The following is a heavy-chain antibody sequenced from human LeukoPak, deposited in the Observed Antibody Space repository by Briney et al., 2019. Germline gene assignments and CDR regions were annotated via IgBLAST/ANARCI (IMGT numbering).Heavy chain of an antibody. J-gene: IGHJ4*02. CDR1: GYSISSDYY. D-gene: IGHD1-26*01. CDR3: ARAIEVGAMTPFDY. Sequence: PSETLSLTCTVSGYSISSDYYWGWVRQPPGKGLEWIGSIYHSGSTYYNPSLKSPVTISVDTSKNQFSLKLTSVTAADTAVYYCARAIEVGAMTPFDYWGQGTLVTVSS. CDR2: IYHSGST. V-gene: IGHV4-38-2*02.